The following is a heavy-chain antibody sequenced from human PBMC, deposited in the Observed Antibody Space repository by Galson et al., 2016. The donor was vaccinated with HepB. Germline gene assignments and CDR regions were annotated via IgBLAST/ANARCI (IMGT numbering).Heavy chain of an antibody. V-gene: IGHV3-23*01. CDR1: GFTFSDYA. CDR3: TGGYQQDYRYGMGV. Sequence: SLRLSCAASGFTFSDYAMNWVRQAPGRGLEWVSGITSSGYSTYYADSVKGRFTISRDNSKNTLYLQMDSLRAEDTAVYYTTGGYQQDYRYGMGVWGQGTTVTVSS. CDR2: ITSSGYST. D-gene: IGHD4-11*01. J-gene: IGHJ6*02.